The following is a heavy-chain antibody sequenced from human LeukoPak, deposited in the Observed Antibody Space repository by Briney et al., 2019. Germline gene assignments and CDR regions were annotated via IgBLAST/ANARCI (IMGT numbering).Heavy chain of an antibody. CDR2: IYHSGST. CDR3: AREEGG. CDR1: GGSISSSSYY. D-gene: IGHD3-16*01. V-gene: IGHV4-39*07. J-gene: IGHJ4*02. Sequence: SETLSLTCTVSGGSISSSSYYWGWIRQPPGKGLEWIGSIYHSGSTNYNPSLKSRVTISVDKSKNQFSLKLSSVTAADTAVYYCAREEGGWGQGTLVTVSS.